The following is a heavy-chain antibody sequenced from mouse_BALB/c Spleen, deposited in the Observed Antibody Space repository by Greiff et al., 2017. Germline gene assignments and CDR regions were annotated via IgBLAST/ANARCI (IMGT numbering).Heavy chain of an antibody. CDR3: ARRLPVRGAY. CDR2: ILPGSGST. V-gene: IGHV1-9*01. D-gene: IGHD2-14*01. J-gene: IGHJ3*01. Sequence: QVTLKVSGAELMKPGASVKISCKATGYTFSSYWIEWVKQRPGHGLEWIGEILPGSGSTNYNEKFKGKATFTADTSSNTAYMQLSSLTSEDSAVYYCARRLPVRGAYWGQGTLVTVSA. CDR1: GYTFSSYW.